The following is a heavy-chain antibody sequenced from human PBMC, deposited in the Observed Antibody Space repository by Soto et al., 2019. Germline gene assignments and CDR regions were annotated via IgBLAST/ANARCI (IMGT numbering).Heavy chain of an antibody. CDR1: GGTFSSYA. CDR2: IIPIFGTA. D-gene: IGHD1-26*01. CDR3: ARDGVGDSYYGMDV. Sequence: GASVKVSFKASGGTFSSYAISWVRQAPGQGLEWMGGIIPIFGTANYAQKFQGRVTITADKSTSTAYMELSSLRSEDTAVYYCARDGVGDSYYGMDVWGQGTTVTVSS. V-gene: IGHV1-69*06. J-gene: IGHJ6*02.